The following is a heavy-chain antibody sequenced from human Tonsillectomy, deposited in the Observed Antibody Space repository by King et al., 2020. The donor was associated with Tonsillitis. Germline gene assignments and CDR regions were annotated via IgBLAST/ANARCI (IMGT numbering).Heavy chain of an antibody. CDR3: ANLGYCSGGTCYPPSST. Sequence: VQLVESGGNLVQPGGSLRLSCAASGFMFSNYWMSWVRQAPGKGLEWVANIKEDGSEKNYVDSVKGRFTISRDNAKNSLYLQMNSLRAEDTAVYYCANLGYCSGGTCYPPSSTWGQGTLVTVSS. J-gene: IGHJ5*02. CDR1: GFMFSNYW. D-gene: IGHD2-15*01. CDR2: IKEDGSEK. V-gene: IGHV3-7*01.